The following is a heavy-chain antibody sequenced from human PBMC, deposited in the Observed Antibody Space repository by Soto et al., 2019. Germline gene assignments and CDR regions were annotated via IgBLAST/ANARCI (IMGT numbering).Heavy chain of an antibody. J-gene: IGHJ5*01. D-gene: IGHD3-3*01. CDR2: IKSGGPT. CDR3: NWSGTNWLAS. CDR1: GFTFSDAW. Sequence: GGSLRLSCTASGFTFSDAWMCWVRQAPGKGLEWVARIKSGGPTDYAAPVKGRFTISRDDSRNTVYLQMNSLNTEDTAVYYCNWSGTNWLASWGQGALVTVSS. V-gene: IGHV3-15*01.